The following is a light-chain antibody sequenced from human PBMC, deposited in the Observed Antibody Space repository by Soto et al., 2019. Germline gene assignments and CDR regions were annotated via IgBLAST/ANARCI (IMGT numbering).Light chain of an antibody. Sequence: IVLTQSPSTLSMFPGEGATLSCRASQSVSNNYLAWYQQKPGQAPRLLIYGASNRATGIPDRFSGSGSGTDFTLTISRLEPEDFAVYYCQQYGSSGTFGQGTKVDIK. V-gene: IGKV3-20*01. CDR3: QQYGSSGT. CDR1: QSVSNNY. CDR2: GAS. J-gene: IGKJ1*01.